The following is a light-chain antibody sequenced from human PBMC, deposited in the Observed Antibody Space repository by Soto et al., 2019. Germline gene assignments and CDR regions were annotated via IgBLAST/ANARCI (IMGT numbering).Light chain of an antibody. CDR2: AXS. V-gene: IGKV1-8*01. Sequence: AIRLTQTPSSLSASKGDSVTIHXRASDGSTSYLAWYQQKPGXAPHXXXSAXSTLQRGGPSRLSGSGSATDFTLTISCLQSEDFANYYFQQYYSDPLTFGGGTKVDI. CDR3: QQYYSDPLT. J-gene: IGKJ4*02. CDR1: DGSTSY.